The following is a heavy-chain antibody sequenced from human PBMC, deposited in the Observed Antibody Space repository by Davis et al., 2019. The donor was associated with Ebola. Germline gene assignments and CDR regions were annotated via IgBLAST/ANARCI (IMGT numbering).Heavy chain of an antibody. J-gene: IGHJ4*02. CDR3: ASGNWGNDY. V-gene: IGHV3-7*03. Sequence: PGGSLRLSCAASGFTFSNYWMTWVRQAPGKGLEWVAKIKDDGSQKYYVDSVKGRFTISRDNAKNSLDLQMNSLRVEDTAVYYCASGNWGNDYWGQGTLVTVSS. CDR2: IKDDGSQK. CDR1: GFTFSNYW. D-gene: IGHD7-27*01.